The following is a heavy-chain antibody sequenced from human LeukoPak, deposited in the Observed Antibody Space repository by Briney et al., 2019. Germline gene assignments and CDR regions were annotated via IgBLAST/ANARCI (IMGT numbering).Heavy chain of an antibody. CDR3: AREPQLWFGGGYFDL. J-gene: IGHJ3*01. CDR1: GGSISSYY. Sequence: PSETLSLTCTVSGGSISSYYWSWIRQLPGKGLEWIGYIYYSGSTNYNPSLKSRVTISVDTSKNQFSLKLSSVTAADTAVYYCAREPQLWFGGGYFDLWGQGTMVTVSS. CDR2: IYYSGST. V-gene: IGHV4-59*01. D-gene: IGHD3-10*01.